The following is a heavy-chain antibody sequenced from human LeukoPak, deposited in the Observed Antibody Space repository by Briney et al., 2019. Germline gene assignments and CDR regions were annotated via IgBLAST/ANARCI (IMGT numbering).Heavy chain of an antibody. Sequence: PVGSLRLSCAASGFSVGSNYMNWVRQAPGKGLEWVSVIYSGGSTYYADSVKGRFTISRDKSKNTLYLQMNSLRAEDTAVYYCARDGNDYYESSGYPDYFDYWGQGALVTVSS. D-gene: IGHD3-22*01. V-gene: IGHV3-53*01. CDR3: ARDGNDYYESSGYPDYFDY. CDR1: GFSVGSNY. J-gene: IGHJ4*02. CDR2: IYSGGST.